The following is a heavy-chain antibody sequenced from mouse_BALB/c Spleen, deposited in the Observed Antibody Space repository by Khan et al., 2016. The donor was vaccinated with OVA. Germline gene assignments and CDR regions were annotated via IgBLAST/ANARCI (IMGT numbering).Heavy chain of an antibody. J-gene: IGHJ2*01. CDR3: ARKNGSDFDY. CDR1: GYSFTGYF. V-gene: IGHV1-20*02. Sequence: VQLQQSGPELVKPGASVKISCKASGYSFTGYFMNWVMQSHGKSLEWIGRINPHIGETFYNQKFKGKATLTVDESSSTAHIELRSLASEDSAVYSWARKNGSDFDYWGQGTTLTVSS. D-gene: IGHD1-1*01. CDR2: INPHIGET.